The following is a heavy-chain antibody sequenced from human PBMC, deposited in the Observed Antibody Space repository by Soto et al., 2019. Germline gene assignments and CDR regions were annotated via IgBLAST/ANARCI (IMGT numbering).Heavy chain of an antibody. CDR1: GGSISSYY. Sequence: PSETLSLTCTVSGGSISSYYWSWIRQPPGKGLEWIGYIYYSGSTNYNPSLKSRVTISVDTSKNQFSLKLSSVAAADTAVYSCARAYGGNFFDYWGQGTRVTVS. CDR2: IYYSGST. CDR3: ARAYGGNFFDY. J-gene: IGHJ4*02. V-gene: IGHV4-59*01. D-gene: IGHD2-21*01.